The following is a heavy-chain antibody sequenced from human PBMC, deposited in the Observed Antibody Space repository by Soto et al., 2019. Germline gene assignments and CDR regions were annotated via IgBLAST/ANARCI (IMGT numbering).Heavy chain of an antibody. CDR1: GYTFTSYG. Sequence: ASVKVSCKASGYTFTSYGISWVRQAPGQGLEWMGWISAYNGNTNYAQKLQGRVTMTTDTSTSTAYMELRSLRSDDTAVYYCARDPVPSGPYSSSSVYYGMDVWGQGTTVTVS. D-gene: IGHD6-6*01. CDR2: ISAYNGNT. J-gene: IGHJ6*02. CDR3: ARDPVPSGPYSSSSVYYGMDV. V-gene: IGHV1-18*01.